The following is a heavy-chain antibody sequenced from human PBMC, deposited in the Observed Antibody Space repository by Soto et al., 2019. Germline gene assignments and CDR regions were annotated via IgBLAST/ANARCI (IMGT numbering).Heavy chain of an antibody. J-gene: IGHJ3*02. CDR2: ISSSSSYI. D-gene: IGHD4-17*01. V-gene: IGHV3-21*01. CDR3: ARTTVTTSGAFDI. Sequence: EVQLVESGGGLVKPGGSLRLSCAASGFTFSSYSMNWVRQAPGKGLEWVSSISSSSSYIYYADSVKGRFTISRDNAKNSLYLQINSLRAEDTAVYYCARTTVTTSGAFDIWGQGTMVTVSS. CDR1: GFTFSSYS.